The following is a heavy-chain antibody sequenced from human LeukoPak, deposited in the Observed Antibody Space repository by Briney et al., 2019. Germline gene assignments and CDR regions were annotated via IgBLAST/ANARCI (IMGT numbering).Heavy chain of an antibody. CDR3: ARVAIPLVFYFQPSYYYYGMDV. Sequence: KTSETLSLTCTVSGGSISSSSYYWGWIRQPPGKGLEWIGSIYYSGSTYYNPSLKSRVTISVDTSKNQFSLKLSSVAAADTAVYYCARVAIPLVFYFQPSYYYYGMDVWGQGTTVTVSS. CDR1: GGSISSSSYY. J-gene: IGHJ6*02. V-gene: IGHV4-39*01. D-gene: IGHD2-21*01. CDR2: IYYSGST.